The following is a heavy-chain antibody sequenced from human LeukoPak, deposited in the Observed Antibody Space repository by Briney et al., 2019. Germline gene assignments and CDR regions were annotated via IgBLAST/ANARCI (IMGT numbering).Heavy chain of an antibody. V-gene: IGHV4-39*01. J-gene: IGHJ5*02. CDR3: ARQGSGWYGWFDP. CDR2: IYDSGST. CDR1: GGSITSSSYY. D-gene: IGHD6-19*01. Sequence: SETLSLTCTVSGGSITSSSYYWGWIRQPPGNGLEWIGSIYDSGSTYYNPSLKSRVTISVDTSKTQFSLKLTSVTAADTAVYYCARQGSGWYGWFDPWGEGTLVTVSS.